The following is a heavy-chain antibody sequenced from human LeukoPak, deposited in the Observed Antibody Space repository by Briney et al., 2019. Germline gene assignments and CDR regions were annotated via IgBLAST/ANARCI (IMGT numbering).Heavy chain of an antibody. V-gene: IGHV1-2*02. J-gene: IGHJ4*02. Sequence: ASVKVSCKSSGYTYTGSYIQWVRQAPGQGLEWMGWINPESGDTNYAHKFQDRVIMTRGTSITTVYMEVTRLRFDDTAVYFCASSNGVAINEYWGQGTLVTVSS. CDR2: INPESGDT. CDR1: GYTYTGSY. CDR3: ASSNGVAINEY. D-gene: IGHD3-3*01.